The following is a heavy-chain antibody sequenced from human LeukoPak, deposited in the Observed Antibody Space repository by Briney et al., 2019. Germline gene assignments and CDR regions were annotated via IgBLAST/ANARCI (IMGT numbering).Heavy chain of an antibody. Sequence: GASVKVSCKASGYTFTSYGISWVRQAHGQGLEWMGWISAYNGNTNYAQKLQGRVSMTTDTSTSTVYMELRSLRSDDTAVYYCARSGRSLYYYYYMDVWGKGTTVTISS. J-gene: IGHJ6*03. CDR2: ISAYNGNT. V-gene: IGHV1-18*01. CDR1: GYTFTSYG. CDR3: ARSGRSLYYYYYMDV. D-gene: IGHD3-10*01.